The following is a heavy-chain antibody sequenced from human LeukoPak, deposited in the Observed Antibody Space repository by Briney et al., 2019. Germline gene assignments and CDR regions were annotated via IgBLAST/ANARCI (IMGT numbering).Heavy chain of an antibody. CDR3: ARDGSYGSGSPDY. J-gene: IGHJ4*02. D-gene: IGHD3-10*01. CDR2: ISWNSGSI. V-gene: IGHV3-9*01. Sequence: GRSLRLSCAASGFSFDDYAMHWVRQPPGKGLEWVAGISWNSGSIEYVDSVKGRFTISRDNAKNSLYLQMNSLRAEDTAIYYCARDGSYGSGSPDYWGQGTLVTVSS. CDR1: GFSFDDYA.